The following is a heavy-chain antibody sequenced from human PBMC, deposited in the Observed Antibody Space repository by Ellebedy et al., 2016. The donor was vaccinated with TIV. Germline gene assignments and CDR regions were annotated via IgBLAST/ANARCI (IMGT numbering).Heavy chain of an antibody. V-gene: IGHV3-7*03. CDR2: IKEDGGQK. D-gene: IGHD5-18*01. J-gene: IGHJ4*02. CDR3: ASVDTPMGRVY. Sequence: GESLKISCAASGFTFSGYWMYWVRQAPGKGPECVANIKEDGGQKNYVDSVKGRFTISRDNANNSLYLQMNSLRAEDTAVYYCASVDTPMGRVYWGQGTLVTVSS. CDR1: GFTFSGYW.